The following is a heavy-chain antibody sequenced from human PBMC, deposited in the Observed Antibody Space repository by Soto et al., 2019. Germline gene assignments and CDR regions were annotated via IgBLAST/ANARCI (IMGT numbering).Heavy chain of an antibody. Sequence: SVKVSCNASGFTFTSSAMQWVRQARGQRLEWIGWIVVGSGNTNYAQKFQERVTITRDMSTSTAYMELSSLRSEDTAVYYCAAKLYLTGTTMGLSWFDPWGQGTLVTVSS. CDR1: GFTFTSSA. V-gene: IGHV1-58*02. CDR2: IVVGSGNT. D-gene: IGHD1-7*01. J-gene: IGHJ5*02. CDR3: AAKLYLTGTTMGLSWFDP.